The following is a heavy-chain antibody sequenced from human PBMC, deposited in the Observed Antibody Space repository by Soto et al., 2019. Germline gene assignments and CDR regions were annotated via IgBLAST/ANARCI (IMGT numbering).Heavy chain of an antibody. Sequence: EVQLLESGGGLVQPGGSLRLSCAASGFTFSSYAMRWVRQAPGKGLEWVTAISGSGGSTYYADSVKGRFTISRDNSKNTLYLQMNSRRAEDTAVYYCAKENGYSSSWFEFDYWGQGTLVTVSS. CDR3: AKENGYSSSWFEFDY. CDR2: ISGSGGST. V-gene: IGHV3-23*01. CDR1: GFTFSSYA. J-gene: IGHJ4*02. D-gene: IGHD6-13*01.